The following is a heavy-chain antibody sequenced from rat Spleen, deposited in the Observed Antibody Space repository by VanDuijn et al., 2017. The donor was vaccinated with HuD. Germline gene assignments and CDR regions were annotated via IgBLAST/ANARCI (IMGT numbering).Heavy chain of an antibody. V-gene: IGHV5-27*01. CDR1: GFTFSNFY. J-gene: IGHJ3*01. Sequence: EVQLVESGGGLVQPGRSLKLSCAASGFTFSNFYMAWVRQAPTKGLEWVAYISTGGGSTYYRDSVKGRFTISRDNAKNTLYLQMDSLRSEDTATYYCTTGERGFAYWGQGTLVTVSS. CDR2: ISTGGGST. CDR3: TTGERGFAY.